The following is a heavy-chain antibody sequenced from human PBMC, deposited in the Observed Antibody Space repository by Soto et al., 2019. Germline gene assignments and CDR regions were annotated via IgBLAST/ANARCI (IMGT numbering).Heavy chain of an antibody. CDR2: IYPGDPDT. J-gene: IGHJ5*02. Sequence: PGESLKISCKGSGYSFTSYWIGWVRQMPGKGLEWMGIIYPGDPDTRYSPSFQGQVTISADKSISTAYLQWSSLKASDTAMYYCARLYYYDSSGYSENWFDPWGQGTLVTVSS. CDR3: ARLYYYDSSGYSENWFDP. V-gene: IGHV5-51*01. CDR1: GYSFTSYW. D-gene: IGHD3-22*01.